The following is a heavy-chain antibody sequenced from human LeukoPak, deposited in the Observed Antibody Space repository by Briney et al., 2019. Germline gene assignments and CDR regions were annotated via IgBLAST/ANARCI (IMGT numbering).Heavy chain of an antibody. CDR2: INSDGSST. J-gene: IGHJ4*02. V-gene: IGHV3-74*01. Sequence: GGSLILSCAASGFTFSSYWMHWVRQAPGKGLVWVSRINSDGSSTSYADSVKGRFTISRDNAKNTLYLQMNSLRAEDTAVYYCARDWSWYSGYACDYWGQGTLVTVSS. CDR3: ARDWSWYSGYACDY. CDR1: GFTFSSYW. D-gene: IGHD5-12*01.